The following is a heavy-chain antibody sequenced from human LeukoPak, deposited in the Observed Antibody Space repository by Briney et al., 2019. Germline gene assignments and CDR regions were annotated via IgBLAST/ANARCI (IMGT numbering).Heavy chain of an antibody. Sequence: GGSLRLSCAASGFTFANYAMSWVRQAPGQGLECVSVITGSGGSTSYADSVKGRFTISRDNSKNTLCLQMNSLRAEDTAVYYCARAMRGYQLLPDYWGQGTLVTVSS. V-gene: IGHV3-23*01. J-gene: IGHJ4*02. CDR2: ITGSGGST. D-gene: IGHD2-2*01. CDR3: ARAMRGYQLLPDY. CDR1: GFTFANYA.